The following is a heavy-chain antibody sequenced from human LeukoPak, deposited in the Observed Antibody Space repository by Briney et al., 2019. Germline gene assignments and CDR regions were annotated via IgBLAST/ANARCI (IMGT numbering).Heavy chain of an antibody. CDR2: IGGRGGST. J-gene: IGHJ5*02. CDR1: GFRFSDFT. D-gene: IGHD3-16*01. Sequence: PGGSLRLSRAASGFRFSDFTMTWVRQAPGKGPGWVSAIGGRGGSTYYADSLGGRFTISRDNSKDTVYLQMNSLKVEDTATYYCGKEGGAWGQGTKVTVSS. V-gene: IGHV3-23*01. CDR3: GKEGGA.